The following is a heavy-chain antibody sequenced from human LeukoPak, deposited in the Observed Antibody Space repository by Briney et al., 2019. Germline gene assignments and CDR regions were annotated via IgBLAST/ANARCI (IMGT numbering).Heavy chain of an antibody. CDR2: IIPILGIA. CDR3: ARWYYNILTGYWGAPFDY. Sequence: SVKVSCTASGGTFSSYAISWVRQAPGQGLEWMGRIIPILGIANYAQKFQGRVTITADKSTSTAYMELSSLRSEDTAVYYCARWYYNILTGYWGAPFDYWGQGSLVTVSS. CDR1: GGTFSSYA. D-gene: IGHD3-9*01. V-gene: IGHV1-69*04. J-gene: IGHJ4*02.